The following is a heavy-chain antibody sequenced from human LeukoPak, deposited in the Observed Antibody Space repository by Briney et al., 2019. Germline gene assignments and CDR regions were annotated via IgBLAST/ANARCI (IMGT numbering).Heavy chain of an antibody. CDR1: GFTVSDNY. Sequence: GGSLRLSCAASGFTVSDNYMSWVRQAPGKGLEWVSVIYSGGNTYSADSVKGRFTISRDNSKNTLYLQMNSLRAEDTAVYYCARTGYGYNYFDYWGQGTLVTVSS. V-gene: IGHV3-53*01. CDR3: ARTGYGYNYFDY. D-gene: IGHD5-24*01. CDR2: IYSGGNT. J-gene: IGHJ4*02.